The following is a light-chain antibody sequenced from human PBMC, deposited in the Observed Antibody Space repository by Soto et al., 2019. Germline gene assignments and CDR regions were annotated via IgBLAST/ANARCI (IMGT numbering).Light chain of an antibody. CDR1: RSDVGGYNY. J-gene: IGLJ2*01. CDR2: EGS. CDR3: CSYAGSSTFGVV. V-gene: IGLV2-23*03. Sequence: QSALTQPASVSGSPGQSVTISCTGTRSDVGGYNYVSWYQQHPGKAPKLMIYEGSKRPSGVSNRFSGSKSGNTASLTISGLQAEDEADYYCCSYAGSSTFGVVFGGGTQLTVL.